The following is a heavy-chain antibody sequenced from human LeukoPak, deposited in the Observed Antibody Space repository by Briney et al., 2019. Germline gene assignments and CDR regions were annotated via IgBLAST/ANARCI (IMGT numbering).Heavy chain of an antibody. V-gene: IGHV5-51*01. CDR3: ARRRAVAGYYYFDY. Sequence: GEPLKISCTGSVYSYTNYWIGWVRHMPVKGLECMGVIYPPDSNTRYSPSLEGQVTISADKSISTAYLKWSSLKASDTDIYYCARRRAVAGYYYFDYWGQGTLVTVSS. D-gene: IGHD6-19*01. CDR2: IYPPDSNT. CDR1: VYSYTNYW. J-gene: IGHJ4*02.